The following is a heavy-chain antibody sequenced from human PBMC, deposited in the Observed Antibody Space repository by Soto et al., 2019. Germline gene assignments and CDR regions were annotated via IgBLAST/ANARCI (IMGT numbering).Heavy chain of an antibody. Sequence: QLVESGGDLVQPGRSLRLSCAASGLKFEDYAMHWVRQAPGKGLEWVSSISWGSGSIGYADSVRGRFAISIDNAKKSLYLQMNSLRTEDTALYYCARSRATVTPLDYWGQGTLVTVSS. CDR2: ISWGSGSI. V-gene: IGHV3-9*01. D-gene: IGHD4-17*01. J-gene: IGHJ4*02. CDR1: GLKFEDYA. CDR3: ARSRATVTPLDY.